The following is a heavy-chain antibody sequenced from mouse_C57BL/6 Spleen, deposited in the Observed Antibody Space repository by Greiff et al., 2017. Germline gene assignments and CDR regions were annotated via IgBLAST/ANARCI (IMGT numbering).Heavy chain of an antibody. CDR3: ARSGDYDELDYAMDY. Sequence: QVQLQQPGAELVKPGASVKLSCKASGYTFTSYWMHWVKQRPGQGLEWIGMIHPNSGSTNYNEKFKSKATLTVDKSSSTAYMQLSSLTSEDSAVYYCARSGDYDELDYAMDYWGQGTSVTVSS. CDR2: IHPNSGST. D-gene: IGHD2-4*01. CDR1: GYTFTSYW. J-gene: IGHJ4*01. V-gene: IGHV1-64*01.